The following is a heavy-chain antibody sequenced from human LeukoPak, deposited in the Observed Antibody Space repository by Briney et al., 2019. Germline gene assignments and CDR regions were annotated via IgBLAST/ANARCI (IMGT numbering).Heavy chain of an antibody. CDR3: ARGQGDV. Sequence: GGSLRLSCAVSGFTVNNAYMKWVRQAPGKGLEWVSVIYTGGGTDHADSVKGRFTISSDNSKNTLYLQMNSLRGDDTAIYYCARGQGDVWGKGTTVTVSS. CDR2: IYTGGGT. J-gene: IGHJ6*04. CDR1: GFTVNNAY. V-gene: IGHV3-53*01.